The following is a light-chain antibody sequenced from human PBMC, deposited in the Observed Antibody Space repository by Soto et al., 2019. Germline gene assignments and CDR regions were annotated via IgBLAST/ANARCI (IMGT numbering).Light chain of an antibody. CDR3: QQYNSYWT. CDR1: QSISNW. Sequence: DIQMTQSPSTLSASVGERVTITCRASQSISNWLAWYQQKPGKAPKLLIYKASSLESGVPSRFSGSGSGTEFTLTISSLQPDDFATYYCQQYNSYWTFGQGTKVEIK. J-gene: IGKJ1*01. V-gene: IGKV1-5*03. CDR2: KAS.